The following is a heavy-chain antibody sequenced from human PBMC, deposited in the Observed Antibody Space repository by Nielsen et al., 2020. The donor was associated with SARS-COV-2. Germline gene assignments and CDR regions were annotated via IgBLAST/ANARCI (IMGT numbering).Heavy chain of an antibody. CDR1: GFTFSSYA. J-gene: IGHJ4*02. V-gene: IGHV3-30*04. CDR3: AREGRYSSSSGVDY. CDR2: ISYDGSNK. D-gene: IGHD6-6*01. Sequence: GESLKISCAASGFTFSSYAMHWVRQAPGKGLEWVAVISYDGSNKYYADSVKGRFTISRDNSKNTLYLQMNSLRAEDTAVYYCAREGRYSSSSGVDYWGQGTLVTVSS.